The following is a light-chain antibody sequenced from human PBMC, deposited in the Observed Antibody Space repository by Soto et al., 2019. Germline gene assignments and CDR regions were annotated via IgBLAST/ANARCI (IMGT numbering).Light chain of an antibody. CDR1: QSVSSSY. V-gene: IGKV3-20*01. CDR3: QQYGSSPTWT. J-gene: IGKJ1*01. Sequence: EVELTQSPGTLTLYKGERATLSCRASQSVSSSYLAWYQQKPGQAPRLLIYGASSRATGIPDRFSGSGSGTDFTLTISRLEPEDSAVYYCQQYGSSPTWTFGQRTKVDI. CDR2: GAS.